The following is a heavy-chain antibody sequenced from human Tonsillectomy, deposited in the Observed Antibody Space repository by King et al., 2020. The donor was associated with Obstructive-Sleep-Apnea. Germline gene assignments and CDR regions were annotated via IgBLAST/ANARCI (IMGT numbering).Heavy chain of an antibody. CDR2: IRYDGSNK. CDR1: GFTFSSYG. Sequence: VQLVESGGGVVQPGRSLRLSCAASGFTFSSYGMHWVRQAPGKGLEWVAFIRYDGSNKYYADSVKGRFTISRDNSKNTLYLQMNSLRAEDTAVYYCAKSRGRGGLWFGEPEDLDYWGQGTLVTVSS. CDR3: AKSRGRGGLWFGEPEDLDY. J-gene: IGHJ4*02. V-gene: IGHV3-30*02. D-gene: IGHD3-10*01.